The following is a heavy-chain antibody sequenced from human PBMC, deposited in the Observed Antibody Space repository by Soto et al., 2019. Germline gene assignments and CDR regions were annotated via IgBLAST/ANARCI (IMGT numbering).Heavy chain of an antibody. CDR3: GRVLVAATRHTGSEY. D-gene: IGHD2-15*01. V-gene: IGHV4-39*02. CDR2: IDYNGVT. J-gene: IGHJ4*02. Sequence: SETLSLTCSVSVGSISSSDYYWAWIRQPPGKGLEWIGSIDYNGVTYSNPSLKGRVTISKDTSKNKFSLQLTSVTAADTAFYYCGRVLVAATRHTGSEYWGQGTQVTVSS. CDR1: VGSISSSDYY.